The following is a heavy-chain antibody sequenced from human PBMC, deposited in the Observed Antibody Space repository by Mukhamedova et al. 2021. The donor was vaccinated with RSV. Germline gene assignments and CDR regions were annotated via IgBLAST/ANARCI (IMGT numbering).Heavy chain of an antibody. CDR3: ARDLGGGAFDS. V-gene: IGHV3-7*03. D-gene: IGHD3-16*01. Sequence: VRQAPGKGLEWVADIKQDGSEKYYVDSVKGRFPISRDNAKNSLYLQMNSLRADDTAVYYCARDLGGGAFDSWGQGTMVTVSS. CDR2: IKQDGSEK. J-gene: IGHJ3*02.